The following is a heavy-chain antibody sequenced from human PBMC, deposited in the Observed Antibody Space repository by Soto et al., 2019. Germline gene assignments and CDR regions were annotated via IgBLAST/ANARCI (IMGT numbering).Heavy chain of an antibody. J-gene: IGHJ6*02. Sequence: QVQLVQSGAEVKKPGSSVKVSCKASGGTFSRYSFTWVRQAPGHGLEGMGRIIPVFGIASYAQKFQGRVTITADKATSTAYMELSSLRSEDTAVYYCAREDRDRETGLVPAAIDGMDVWGQGTTVTVSS. CDR1: GGTFSRYS. V-gene: IGHV1-69*08. CDR3: AREDRDRETGLVPAAIDGMDV. CDR2: IIPVFGIA. D-gene: IGHD2-2*01.